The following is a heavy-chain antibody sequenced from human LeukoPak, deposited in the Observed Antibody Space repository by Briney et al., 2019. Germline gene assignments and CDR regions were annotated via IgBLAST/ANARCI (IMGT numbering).Heavy chain of an antibody. CDR3: ARAGYSSSWIDY. V-gene: IGHV1-69*05. CDR2: IIPIFGTA. J-gene: IGHJ4*02. D-gene: IGHD6-13*01. Sequence: GFSVPVSCKASGGSFSSYAISWVRQAPRQGREWMGGIIPIFGTANYAQKFTGRVTITTDECTSTAYMELSNLRSEDTAVYYCARAGYSSSWIDYWGQGTLVTVSS. CDR1: GGSFSSYA.